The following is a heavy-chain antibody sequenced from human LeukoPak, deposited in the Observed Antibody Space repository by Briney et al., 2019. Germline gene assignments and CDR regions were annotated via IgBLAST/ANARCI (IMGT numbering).Heavy chain of an antibody. V-gene: IGHV4-59*08. J-gene: IGHJ2*01. CDR1: GGSISIYY. CDR3: ARLGAPRSKIIVWTDTWYFDL. D-gene: IGHD3-22*01. CDR2: IYNSGIT. Sequence: SETLSLTCTVSGGSISIYYWAWIRQPPGKGLEWIGSIYNSGITNHNPSLKSRVTVSADTSKNQCSLTLSSVTAADTAVYYCARLGAPRSKIIVWTDTWYFDLWGRGTLVTVSS.